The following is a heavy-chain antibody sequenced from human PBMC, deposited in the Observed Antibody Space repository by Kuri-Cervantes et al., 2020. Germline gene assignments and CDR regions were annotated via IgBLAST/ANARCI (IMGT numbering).Heavy chain of an antibody. CDR3: VRVFGTTFRFRHYYYGMGV. V-gene: IGHV3-74*01. J-gene: IGHJ6*02. CDR2: INSDGSST. Sequence: GGSLRLSCAASGFSFSSYWMHWVRQAPGKGLVWVSRINSDGSSTSHADSVKGRFTISRDNAKNTLYLQMNSLRAEDTAVYYCVRVFGTTFRFRHYYYGMGVWGQGTTVTVSS. CDR1: GFSFSSYW. D-gene: IGHD1/OR15-1a*01.